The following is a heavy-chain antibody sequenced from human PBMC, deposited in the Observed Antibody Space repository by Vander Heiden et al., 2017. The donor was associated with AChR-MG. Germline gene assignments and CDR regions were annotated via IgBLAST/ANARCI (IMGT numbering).Heavy chain of an antibody. D-gene: IGHD3-3*02. J-gene: IGHJ5*02. CDR1: GGSIRSCDYY. CDR3: ARGSITRPYNWFDP. CDR2: IYYSGST. V-gene: IGHV4-30-4*01. Sequence: QVQLQASGPGLVKPSQTLSLTCTVSGGSIRSCDYYWSWIRQPPGKGLEWIGYIYYSGSTYYNPSLKSRVTISVDTSKNQFSLKLSSVTAADTAVYYCARGSITRPYNWFDPWGQGTLVTVSS.